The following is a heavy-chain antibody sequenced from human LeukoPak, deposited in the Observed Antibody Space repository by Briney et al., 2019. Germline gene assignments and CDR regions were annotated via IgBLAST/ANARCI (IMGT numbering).Heavy chain of an antibody. Sequence: GGSLRLSCAASGFTFSRYSMNWVRQAPGKGLEWVSYITSSSSTIYYADSVKGRFTISRDNAKNSLYLQMNSLRAEDTAVYYCARGSTYYDSSGQVPFDYWGQGTLVTVSS. CDR3: ARGSTYYDSSGQVPFDY. CDR2: ITSSSSTI. CDR1: GFTFSRYS. J-gene: IGHJ4*02. D-gene: IGHD3-22*01. V-gene: IGHV3-48*04.